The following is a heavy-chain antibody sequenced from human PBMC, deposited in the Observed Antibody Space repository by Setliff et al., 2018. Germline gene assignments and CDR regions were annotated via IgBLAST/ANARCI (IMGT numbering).Heavy chain of an antibody. J-gene: IGHJ4*02. V-gene: IGHV4-59*02. CDR2: IYHNGNT. CDR1: GGSVSPYF. D-gene: IGHD3-22*01. CDR3: AKELIEVMMTGLEF. Sequence: PSETLSLTCTVSGGSVSPYFWSWIRQPPGKGLQWIGYIYHNGNTNFNPSLKSRFTISRDNSKNTVYLQMNNLRPEDTAVYYCAKELIEVMMTGLEFWGQGTMVTVSS.